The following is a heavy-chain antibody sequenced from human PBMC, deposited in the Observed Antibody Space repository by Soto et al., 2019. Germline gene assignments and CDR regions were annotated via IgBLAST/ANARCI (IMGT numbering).Heavy chain of an antibody. J-gene: IGHJ6*02. D-gene: IGHD6-13*01. CDR3: AKVGGSSWYYYYYGMDV. CDR2: ISGSGGST. V-gene: IGHV3-23*01. Sequence: GESLKISCAASGFTFSSYAMSWVRQAPGKGLEWVSAISGSGGSTYYADSVKGRFTISRDNSKNTLYLQMNSLRAEDTAVYYCAKVGGSSWYYYYYGMDVWGQGTTVTVSS. CDR1: GFTFSSYA.